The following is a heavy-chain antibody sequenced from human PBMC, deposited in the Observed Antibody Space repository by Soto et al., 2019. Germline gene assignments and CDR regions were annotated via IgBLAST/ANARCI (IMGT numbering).Heavy chain of an antibody. CDR1: GFIFSNYV. CDR3: AREVLWSRYFDY. D-gene: IGHD2-21*01. J-gene: IGHJ4*02. V-gene: IGHV3-30-3*01. CDR2: MSYDGTTT. Sequence: QVQLVESGGGVVQPGRSLRLSCAASGFIFSNYVMYWVRQAPGKGLEWVAFMSYDGTTTYYADYVNGRFTISRDNSKNTLYLQMNNLRPEATGVYYCAREVLWSRYFDYWGQGTLVTVSS.